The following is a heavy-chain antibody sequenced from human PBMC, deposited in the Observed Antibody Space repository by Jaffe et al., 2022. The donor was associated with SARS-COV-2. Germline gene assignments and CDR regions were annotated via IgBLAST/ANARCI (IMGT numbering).Heavy chain of an antibody. CDR2: IYTSGST. CDR1: GGSISSGSYY. V-gene: IGHV4-61*02. J-gene: IGHJ4*02. Sequence: QVQLQESGPGLVKPSQTLSLTCTVSGGSISSGSYYWSWIRQPAGKGLEWIGRIYTSGSTNYNPSLKSRVTISVDTSKNQFSLKLSSVTAADTAVYYCARWDDYSNRVDYWGQGTLVTVSS. D-gene: IGHD4-4*01. CDR3: ARWDDYSNRVDY.